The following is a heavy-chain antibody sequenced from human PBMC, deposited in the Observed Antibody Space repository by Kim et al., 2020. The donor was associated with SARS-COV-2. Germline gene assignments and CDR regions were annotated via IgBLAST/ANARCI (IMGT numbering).Heavy chain of an antibody. J-gene: IGHJ6*02. CDR3: ARGVGRTGTRRYYYYGMDV. D-gene: IGHD1-1*01. Sequence: SETLSLTCAVYGGSFSGYYWSWIRQPPGKGLEWIGEINHSGSTNYNPSLKSRVTISVDTSKNQFSLKLSSVTAADTAVYYCARGVGRTGTRRYYYYGMDVWGQGTTVTVSS. CDR1: GGSFSGYY. CDR2: INHSGST. V-gene: IGHV4-34*01.